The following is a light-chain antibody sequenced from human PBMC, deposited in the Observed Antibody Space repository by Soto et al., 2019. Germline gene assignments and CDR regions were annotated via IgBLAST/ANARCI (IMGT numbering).Light chain of an antibody. CDR2: DVS. CDR3: CSHAGSYEV. Sequence: QSVLTQPRSVSGSPGQSVTIACTGTSSDVGGYHFVSWYQQHPGKAPKVMIYDVSKRPSGVPDRCSGSKSDNTASLTISGRQAEDEADYYCCSHAGSYEVFGGGTKRTVL. J-gene: IGLJ2*01. V-gene: IGLV2-11*01. CDR1: SSDVGGYHF.